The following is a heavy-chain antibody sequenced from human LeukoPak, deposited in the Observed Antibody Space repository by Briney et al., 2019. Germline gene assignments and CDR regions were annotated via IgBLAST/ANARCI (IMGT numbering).Heavy chain of an antibody. D-gene: IGHD3-10*01. CDR3: ARDPITMVRGVYPPEYFQH. Sequence: ASVKVSCKASGYSFISYGISWVRQAPGQVLEWMGWISAYNANTKYAQKVQGRVTMTTDTSTSTAYMELRSLRSDDTAVYYCARDPITMVRGVYPPEYFQHWGQGTLVTVSS. J-gene: IGHJ1*01. V-gene: IGHV1-18*01. CDR2: ISAYNANT. CDR1: GYSFISYG.